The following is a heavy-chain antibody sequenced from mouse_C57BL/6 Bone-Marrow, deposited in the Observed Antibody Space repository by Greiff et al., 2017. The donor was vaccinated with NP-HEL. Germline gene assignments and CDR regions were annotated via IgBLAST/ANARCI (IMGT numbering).Heavy chain of an antibody. V-gene: IGHV1-55*01. CDR2: IYPGSGST. D-gene: IGHD1-1*01. Sequence: VQLQQPGAELVKPGASVKMSCKASGYTFTSYWITWVKQRPGQGLEWIGDIYPGSGSTNYNEKYKSKATLTVDTSSSTAYMQLSSLTSEDSAVDYCAGEGADLGYYYGSSWSDWYFDVWGTGTTVTVSS. J-gene: IGHJ1*03. CDR3: AGEGADLGYYYGSSWSDWYFDV. CDR1: GYTFTSYW.